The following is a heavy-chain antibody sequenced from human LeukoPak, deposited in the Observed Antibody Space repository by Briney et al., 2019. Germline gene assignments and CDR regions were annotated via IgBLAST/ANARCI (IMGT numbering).Heavy chain of an antibody. CDR1: GFTFSSYA. D-gene: IGHD5-18*01. CDR3: ASGYSYEYYFDY. J-gene: IGHJ4*02. Sequence: GGSLRLSCAASGFTFSSYAMHWVRQAPGKRLEWVAVIWSDGSNRYYADSVKGRFTISRDNSKNTLYLQMNSLRAEDTAVYYCASGYSYEYYFDYWGQGTLVTLSS. CDR2: IWSDGSNR. V-gene: IGHV3-33*08.